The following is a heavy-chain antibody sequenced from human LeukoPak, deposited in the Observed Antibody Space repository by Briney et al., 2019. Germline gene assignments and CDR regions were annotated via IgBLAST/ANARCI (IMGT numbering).Heavy chain of an antibody. D-gene: IGHD3-10*01. CDR1: GITLSNHV. Sequence: GGSLRLSYAVSGITLSNHVMSWVRQAPGKGLEWVAGLSGSGGGTNYADSVQGRFTISRDNPKNTLYLQMNSLRAEDTAVYFCAKRGVVIRVFLVGFHKEAYYFDSWGQGALVTVSS. CDR2: LSGSGGGT. J-gene: IGHJ4*02. CDR3: AKRGVVIRVFLVGFHKEAYYFDS. V-gene: IGHV3-23*01.